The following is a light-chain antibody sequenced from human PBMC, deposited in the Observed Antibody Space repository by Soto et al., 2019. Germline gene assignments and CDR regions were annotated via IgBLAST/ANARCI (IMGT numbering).Light chain of an antibody. Sequence: IQMTQSPSSLSASVGDRVSITCRARQHINSFLNWYQQKPGEAPKLLIYAASRLQDGVPSRFSGSGSGTDFTLTISRLQPEDVATYYCQQSYTTPRFTFGQGTKLEIK. J-gene: IGKJ2*01. CDR2: AAS. V-gene: IGKV1-39*01. CDR3: QQSYTTPRFT. CDR1: QHINSF.